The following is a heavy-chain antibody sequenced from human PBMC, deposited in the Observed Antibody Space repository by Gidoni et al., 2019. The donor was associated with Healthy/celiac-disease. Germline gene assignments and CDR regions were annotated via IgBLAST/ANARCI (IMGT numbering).Heavy chain of an antibody. CDR2: IYPGDSDT. CDR1: GSSFTSYW. CDR3: ARHPTYYYDSSGYYTNWFDP. Sequence: EVQLVQSGAEVKKPGESLKISCKGSGSSFTSYWLGWVRQMPGKGLEWMGIIYPGDSDTRYSPSFQGQVTISADKSISTAYLQWSSLKASDTAMYYCARHPTYYYDSSGYYTNWFDPWGQGTLVTVSS. D-gene: IGHD3-22*01. J-gene: IGHJ5*02. V-gene: IGHV5-51*01.